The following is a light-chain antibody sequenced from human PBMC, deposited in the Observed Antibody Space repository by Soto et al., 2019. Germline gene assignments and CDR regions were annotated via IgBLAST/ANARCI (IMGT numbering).Light chain of an antibody. CDR2: DAS. V-gene: IGKV1-33*01. J-gene: IGKJ2*01. Sequence: DIQMTQSPSSLSAFVGDRVTISCQASQDISKYLNWYQQHPGKAPRLLIYDASSLDAGVPSRFSGSGSGTDFTFTIDSLQPEDIATYFCQQFDTLPPAFGQGTKLEIK. CDR1: QDISKY. CDR3: QQFDTLPPA.